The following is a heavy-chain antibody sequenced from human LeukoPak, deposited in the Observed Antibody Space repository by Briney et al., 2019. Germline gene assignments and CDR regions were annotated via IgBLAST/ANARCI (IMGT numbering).Heavy chain of an antibody. V-gene: IGHV1-18*01. CDR2: FSSYNGYT. CDR1: GYTFTSYD. Sequence: ASVKVSCKASGYTFTSYDINWVRQAPGQGLEWMGWFSSYNGYTKYAEKFQGRVTMTTDTSTTTAYMELRSLRSDDTAEYYCARGVGYCSASSCFYYYYMDVWGKGTTVTVSS. J-gene: IGHJ6*03. CDR3: ARGVGYCSASSCFYYYYMDV. D-gene: IGHD2-15*01.